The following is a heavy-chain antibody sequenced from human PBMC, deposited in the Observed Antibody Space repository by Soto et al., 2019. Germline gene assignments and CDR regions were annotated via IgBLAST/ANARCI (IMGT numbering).Heavy chain of an antibody. CDR2: ISVYNGNT. V-gene: IGHV1-18*01. CDR1: GYIFPNFG. CDR3: AREYNRRLDY. D-gene: IGHD1-20*01. J-gene: IGHJ4*02. Sequence: ASVKVSCKASGYIFPNFGITWVRQAPGQGLEWMGWISVYNGNTNYAQKYQGRVTMTTDTSTSTAYMELRSLRSDDTAVYYCAREYNRRLDYWGQGTPVTVSS.